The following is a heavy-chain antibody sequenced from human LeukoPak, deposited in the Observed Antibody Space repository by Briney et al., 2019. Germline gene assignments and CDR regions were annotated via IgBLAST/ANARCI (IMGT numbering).Heavy chain of an antibody. D-gene: IGHD2-15*01. CDR2: FDPEDGET. V-gene: IGHV1-24*01. J-gene: IGHJ5*02. CDR1: GYTLTELS. CDR3: ATTAGYCSGGSCLPHNWFDP. Sequence: ASVKVSCKVSGYTLTELSMHWVRQAPGKGLEWMGGFDPEDGETIYAQKFQGRVTMTADTSTDTAYMELSSLRSEDTAVYYCATTAGYCSGGSCLPHNWFDPWGQGTLVTVSS.